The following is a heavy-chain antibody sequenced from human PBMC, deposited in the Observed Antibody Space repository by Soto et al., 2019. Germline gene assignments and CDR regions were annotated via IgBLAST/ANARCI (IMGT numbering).Heavy chain of an antibody. CDR3: ARTLGIRDYYYGTDV. CDR2: IYYSGST. J-gene: IGHJ6*02. D-gene: IGHD7-27*01. V-gene: IGHV4-39*01. Sequence: SSETLSLTCTVSGGSISSSSYYWGWIRQPPGKGLEWIGSIYYSGSTYYNPSLKSRVTISVDTSKNQFSLKLSSVTAADTGVYYCARTLGIRDYYYGTDVWGQGTTVT. CDR1: GGSISSSSYY.